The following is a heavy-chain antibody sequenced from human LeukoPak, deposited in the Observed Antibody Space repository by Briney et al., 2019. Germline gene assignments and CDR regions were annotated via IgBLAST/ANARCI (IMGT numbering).Heavy chain of an antibody. CDR2: IYTSGST. Sequence: SETLSLTCTVSGGSISSDYWSWIRQPAGKGLGWIGRIYTSGSTNYNPSLKSRVTMSVDTSKNQFSLRLRSGTAADTAVYYCARVRGYDFDYWGQGTLVTVSS. V-gene: IGHV4-4*07. CDR1: GGSISSDY. D-gene: IGHD5-12*01. CDR3: ARVRGYDFDY. J-gene: IGHJ4*02.